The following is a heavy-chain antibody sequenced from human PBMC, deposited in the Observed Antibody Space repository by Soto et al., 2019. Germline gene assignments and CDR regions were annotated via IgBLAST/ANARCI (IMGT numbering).Heavy chain of an antibody. CDR1: GFSFSSYD. CDR2: ISYDGSKR. D-gene: IGHD2-8*02. Sequence: QVQVVESGGGVVQPGRSLRLSCAASGFSFSSYDMHWVRQAPGTGLEWVAVISYDGSKRYYADSVRGRFTISRDNSKNTLYLEMNSLRLEDTAVYYCAKDLKPGSRGSLGGVEYYMDVWGKGTTVTVSS. J-gene: IGHJ6*03. CDR3: AKDLKPGSRGSLGGVEYYMDV. V-gene: IGHV3-30*18.